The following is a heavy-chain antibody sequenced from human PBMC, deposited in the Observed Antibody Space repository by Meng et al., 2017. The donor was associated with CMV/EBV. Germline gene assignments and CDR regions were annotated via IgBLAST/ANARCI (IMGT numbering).Heavy chain of an antibody. J-gene: IGHJ4*02. V-gene: IGHV4-4*07. CDR3: ARVLRWNGVIDY. Sequence: HVRLPESGPGLGKLSGTLSISGPVYVGSISSNYWSWIRHPAGKGREWIGRIYTSGSTNYNPSLKSRVTMSVDTSKNQFSLKLSSVTAADTAVYYCARVLRWNGVIDYWGQGTLVTVSS. CDR2: IYTSGST. CDR1: VGSISSNY. D-gene: IGHD4-23*01.